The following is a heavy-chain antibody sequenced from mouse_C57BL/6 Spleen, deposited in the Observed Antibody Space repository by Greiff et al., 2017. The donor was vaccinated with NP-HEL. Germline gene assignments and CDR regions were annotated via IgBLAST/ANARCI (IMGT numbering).Heavy chain of an antibody. D-gene: IGHD1-1*01. CDR3: ARYYGSPYWYFDV. J-gene: IGHJ1*03. CDR2: INPSTGGT. Sequence: VQLKQSGPELVKPGASVKISCKASGYSFTGYYMNWVKQSPEKSLEWIGEINPSTGGTTYNQKFKAKATLTVDKSSSTAYMQLKSLTSEDSAVYYCARYYGSPYWYFDVWGTGTTVTVSS. CDR1: GYSFTGYY. V-gene: IGHV1-42*01.